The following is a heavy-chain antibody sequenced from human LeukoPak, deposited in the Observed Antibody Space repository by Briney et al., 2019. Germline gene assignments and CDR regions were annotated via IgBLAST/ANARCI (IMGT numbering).Heavy chain of an antibody. CDR2: IYWNDDK. D-gene: IGHD3-3*01. V-gene: IGHV2-5*01. Sequence: SGPTLVKPTQTLTLTCTFSGWSRRTRGEGVGWIRQPPGKALEWLTLIYWNDDKRYSPSLKSRLTITKDTSKNQVVLTMTNMDPVDTATYYCAHTLRFLEWLLFSYFDYWGQGTLVTVSS. J-gene: IGHJ4*02. CDR3: AHTLRFLEWLLFSYFDY. CDR1: GWSRRTRGEG.